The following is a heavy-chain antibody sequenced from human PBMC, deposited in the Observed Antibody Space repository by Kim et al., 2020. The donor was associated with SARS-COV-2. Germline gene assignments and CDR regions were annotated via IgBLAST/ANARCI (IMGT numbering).Heavy chain of an antibody. CDR2: IYYSGST. CDR1: GGSISSSSYY. V-gene: IGHV4-39*07. D-gene: IGHD5-18*01. J-gene: IGHJ4*02. Sequence: SETLSLTCTVSGGSISSSSYYWGWIRQPPGKGLEWIGSIYYSGSTSYNPSLKSRVTISVDTSKNQFSLKLSSVTAADTAVYYCARVAIQLWLVGHYFDYWGQGTLVTVSS. CDR3: ARVAIQLWLVGHYFDY.